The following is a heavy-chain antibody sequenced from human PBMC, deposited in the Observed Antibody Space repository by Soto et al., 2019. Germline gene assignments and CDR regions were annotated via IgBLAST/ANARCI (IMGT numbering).Heavy chain of an antibody. CDR2: IIPMFGIP. D-gene: IGHD6-13*01. V-gene: IGHV1-69*01. Sequence: QVQLVQSGAEVKKPGSSVKVSCKASGGTLNKHAITWVRRAPEQGLEWLGGIIPMFGIPNYPQKFQGRVTMTADDSTNTSHMELHSLTSDDTAVYYCARGGTSGWLKGAYDVWGQGTMVTVSS. J-gene: IGHJ3*01. CDR3: ARGGTSGWLKGAYDV. CDR1: GGTLNKHA.